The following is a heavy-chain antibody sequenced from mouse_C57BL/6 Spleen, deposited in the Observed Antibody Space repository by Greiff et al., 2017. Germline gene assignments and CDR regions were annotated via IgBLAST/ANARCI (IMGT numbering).Heavy chain of an antibody. Sequence: QVQLQQSGAELVKPGASVKISCKASGYAFSSYWMNWVKQRPGKGLEWIGQIYPGDGDTNYNGKFKSKATLTVDKPSSTAYMQLSSLTSEDSAVYYCARHYYGSSSYAMDYWGQGTSVTVSS. V-gene: IGHV1-80*01. CDR2: IYPGDGDT. D-gene: IGHD1-1*01. CDR1: GYAFSSYW. J-gene: IGHJ4*01. CDR3: ARHYYGSSSYAMDY.